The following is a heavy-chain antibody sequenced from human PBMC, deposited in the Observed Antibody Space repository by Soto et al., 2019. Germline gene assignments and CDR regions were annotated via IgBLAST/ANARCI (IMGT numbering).Heavy chain of an antibody. CDR3: ARGSPLGGFDP. J-gene: IGHJ5*02. Sequence: QVQLVESRGGVVQPGRSLRLSCAASGFTFSSYAMHWVRQAPGKGLEWVAVISYDGSNKYYADSVKGRFTISRDNSKNTLYLQMNSLRAEDTAVYYCARGSPLGGFDPWGQGTLVTVSS. D-gene: IGHD7-27*01. CDR1: GFTFSSYA. CDR2: ISYDGSNK. V-gene: IGHV3-30-3*01.